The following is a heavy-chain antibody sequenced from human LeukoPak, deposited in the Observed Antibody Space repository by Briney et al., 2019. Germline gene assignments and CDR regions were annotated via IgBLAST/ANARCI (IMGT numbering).Heavy chain of an antibody. Sequence: GGSLRLSCAASGFTFSSYEMNWVRQAPGKGLEWVSYISSSGSTIYYADSVKGRFTISKDNAKDSLYLQMNNLRAEDTAVYYCAELGITMIGGVWGKGTTVTISS. D-gene: IGHD3-10*02. V-gene: IGHV3-48*03. J-gene: IGHJ6*04. CDR3: AELGITMIGGV. CDR1: GFTFSSYE. CDR2: ISSSGSTI.